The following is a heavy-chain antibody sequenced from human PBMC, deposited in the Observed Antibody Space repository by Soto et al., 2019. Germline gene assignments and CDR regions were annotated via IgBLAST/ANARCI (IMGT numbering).Heavy chain of an antibody. V-gene: IGHV4-59*08. D-gene: IGHD1-26*01. CDR1: GGSITSYY. CDR3: AGAVGADRYWYFDL. CDR2: IYYSGST. J-gene: IGHJ2*01. Sequence: QVQLQESGPGLAKPSETLSLTCTVSGGSITSYYWSWIRQPPGKGLEWIGYIYYSGSTNYNPSLKSRLTISVDTSKNQFSLKLSSVTAADTAVYYCAGAVGADRYWYFDLWGRGTLVTVSS.